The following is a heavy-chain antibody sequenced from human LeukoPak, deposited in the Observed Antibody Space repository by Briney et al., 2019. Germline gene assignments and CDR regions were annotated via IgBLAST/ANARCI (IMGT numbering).Heavy chain of an antibody. D-gene: IGHD3-16*01. J-gene: IGHJ4*02. CDR3: ARVGVRLWDFDY. Sequence: SETLSLTCTVSGGSISSGDYYWSWIRQPPGKGLEWIGYIYYSGSTYYNPSLKSRVTISVDTSKNQFSLKLSSVTAADTAVYYCARVGVRLWDFDYWGQGTLVTVSS. CDR1: GGSISSGDYY. CDR2: IYYSGST. V-gene: IGHV4-30-4*08.